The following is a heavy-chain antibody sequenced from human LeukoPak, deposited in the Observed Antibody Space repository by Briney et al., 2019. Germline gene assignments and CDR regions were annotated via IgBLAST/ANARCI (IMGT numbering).Heavy chain of an antibody. J-gene: IGHJ2*01. CDR3: ARDPYCSGGSCYWRAYWFFDL. Sequence: PSETLSLTCTVSGGSISSSSYYWGWIRQRPGKGLEWIGSIYYSGSTYYNPSLKSRVTISVDTSKNQFSLKLSSVTAADTAVYYCARDPYCSGGSCYWRAYWFFDLWGRGTLVTVSS. D-gene: IGHD2-15*01. CDR2: IYYSGST. V-gene: IGHV4-39*07. CDR1: GGSISSSSYY.